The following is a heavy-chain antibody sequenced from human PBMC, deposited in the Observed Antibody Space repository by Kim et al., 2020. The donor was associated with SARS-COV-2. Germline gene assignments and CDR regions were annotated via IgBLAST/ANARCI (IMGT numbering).Heavy chain of an antibody. J-gene: IGHJ4*02. D-gene: IGHD3-22*01. Sequence: GGSLRLSCAASGFTFSSYAMSWVRQAPGKGLGWVSAISGSGGSTYYADSVKGRFTISRDNSKNTLYLQMNSLRAEETAVYYCAKRYYYDSSGYYLFDYWGQVTLVTVSS. CDR2: ISGSGGST. CDR3: AKRYYYDSSGYYLFDY. V-gene: IGHV3-23*01. CDR1: GFTFSSYA.